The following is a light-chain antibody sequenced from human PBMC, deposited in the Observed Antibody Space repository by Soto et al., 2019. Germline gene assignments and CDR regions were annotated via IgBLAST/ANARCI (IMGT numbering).Light chain of an antibody. Sequence: QSALTQPASVSGSAGQSITISCSGTMRDVGAYNLVSWYQQHPGTAPKLIIYEVRNRPSGISSRFSGSRSGNTASLTISGLQPEDEGDYYCSAYTAGSTLVFGGGTKLTVL. CDR3: SAYTAGSTLV. CDR2: EVR. J-gene: IGLJ3*02. CDR1: MRDVGAYNL. V-gene: IGLV2-14*01.